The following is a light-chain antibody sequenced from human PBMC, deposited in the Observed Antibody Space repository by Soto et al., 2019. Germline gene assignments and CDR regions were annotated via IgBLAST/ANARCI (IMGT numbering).Light chain of an antibody. J-gene: IGLJ3*02. CDR1: SSDVGGYNF. CDR3: SSYAGRNNLV. Sequence: QSALTQPPSASGSPGQSVTISCTGTSSDVGGYNFVSWYQQHPGKAPKLMIYVVSQRPSGVSDRFSGSKSGNTASLTVSGLQAEDEADYYCSSYAGRNNLVFGGGTKLTVL. V-gene: IGLV2-8*01. CDR2: VVS.